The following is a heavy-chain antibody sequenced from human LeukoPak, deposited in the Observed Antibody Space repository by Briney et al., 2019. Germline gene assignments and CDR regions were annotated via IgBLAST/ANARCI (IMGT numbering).Heavy chain of an antibody. CDR3: AKDPYRDPKSEAGPTYFDY. CDR1: GFTFSSYG. Sequence: GGSLRLSCAASGFTFSSYGMHWVRQAPGKGLEWAAFIRYDGSNKYYADSVKGRFTISRDNSKNTLYLQMNSLRAEDTAVYYCAKDPYRDPKSEAGPTYFDYWGQGTLVTVSS. CDR2: IRYDGSNK. J-gene: IGHJ4*02. D-gene: IGHD6-19*01. V-gene: IGHV3-30*02.